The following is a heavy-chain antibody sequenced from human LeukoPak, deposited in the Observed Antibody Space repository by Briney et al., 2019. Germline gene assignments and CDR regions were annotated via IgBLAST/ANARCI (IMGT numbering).Heavy chain of an antibody. CDR2: IYYSGNT. D-gene: IGHD3-10*01. Sequence: SETLSLTCTVSGGSISSSSDYWGWIRQPPGKGLEWIGSIYYSGNTYYNPSLKSRVTISVDTSKKQFSLKLSSVTAADTAVYYCARDFGPSRGFDHWGQGVLVTVSS. CDR1: GGSISSSSDY. V-gene: IGHV4-39*02. CDR3: ARDFGPSRGFDH. J-gene: IGHJ4*02.